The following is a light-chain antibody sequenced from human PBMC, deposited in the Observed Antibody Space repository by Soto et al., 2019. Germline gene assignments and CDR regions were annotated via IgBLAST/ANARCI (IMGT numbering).Light chain of an antibody. J-gene: IGKJ1*01. Sequence: IQMTQSPSSLSASVGDRVTITCRASQSIKNYLNWYQQKPGKAPKLLIYAASSLQSGVPSRFSGSGSGTDFTLTISSLQPDDFATYYCQQSYSTPITFGQGTNVDIK. CDR1: QSIKNY. CDR2: AAS. V-gene: IGKV1-39*01. CDR3: QQSYSTPIT.